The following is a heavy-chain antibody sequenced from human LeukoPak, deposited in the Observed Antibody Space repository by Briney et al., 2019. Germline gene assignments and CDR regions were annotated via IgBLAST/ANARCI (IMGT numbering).Heavy chain of an antibody. D-gene: IGHD4-23*01. Sequence: GASVKVSCKASGYTFTGYYMHRVRQAPGQGLEWMGWTNPNSGGTNYAQKFQGRVTMTRDTSISTAYMELSRLRSDDTAVYYCAREGLSGFTRWSAVSFDYWGQGTLVTVSS. J-gene: IGHJ4*02. CDR2: TNPNSGGT. CDR3: AREGLSGFTRWSAVSFDY. CDR1: GYTFTGYY. V-gene: IGHV1-2*02.